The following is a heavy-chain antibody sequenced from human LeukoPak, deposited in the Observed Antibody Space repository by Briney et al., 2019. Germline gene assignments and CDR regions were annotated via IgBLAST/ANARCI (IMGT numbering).Heavy chain of an antibody. CDR1: GYTFTSSG. J-gene: IGHJ3*02. Sequence: ASVKLSCKASGYTFTSSGISWGRQSPGHRREWRGWISAYNGNTNYAQKLPGRVTMTTDTSTSTAYMELRSLRSDDPAVYYCARDHLVATGRRESDAFDIWGQGTMVTVSS. V-gene: IGHV1-18*01. CDR3: ARDHLVATGRRESDAFDI. D-gene: IGHD5-12*01. CDR2: ISAYNGNT.